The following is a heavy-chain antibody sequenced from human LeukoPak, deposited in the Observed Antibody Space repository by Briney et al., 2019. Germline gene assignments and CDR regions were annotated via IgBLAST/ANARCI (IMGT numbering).Heavy chain of an antibody. J-gene: IGHJ4*02. D-gene: IGHD1-26*01. CDR1: GYSFINYG. CDR2: IYPGDSDT. CDR3: ARRGVWEPYYFDY. V-gene: IGHV5-51*01. Sequence: GEPLKISGKGSGYSFINYGIGWVRQMPGKGLEWMGIIYPGDSDTRYSPSFEGQVTISTDKSISTAYLQWSSLKASDTAMYYCARRGVWEPYYFDYWGQGTLVTVSS.